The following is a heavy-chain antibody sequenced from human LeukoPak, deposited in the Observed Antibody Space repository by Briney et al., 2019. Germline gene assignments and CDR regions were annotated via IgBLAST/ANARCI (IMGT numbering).Heavy chain of an antibody. CDR3: ARGYCSGGSCLPRPKEFDY. V-gene: IGHV1-18*01. Sequence: GXXFTSXGXXWVXXAPXQXXXXXXWIXAXNGNTNYAQKLQGRVTMTTDTSTSTAYMELRSLRSDDTAVYYCARGYCSGGSCLPRPKEFDYWGQGTLVTVSS. D-gene: IGHD2-15*01. J-gene: IGHJ4*02. CDR2: IXAXNGNT. CDR1: GXXFTSXG.